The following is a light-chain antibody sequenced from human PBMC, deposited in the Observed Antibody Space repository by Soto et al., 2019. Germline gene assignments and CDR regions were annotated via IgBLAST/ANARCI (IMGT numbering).Light chain of an antibody. J-gene: IGKJ1*01. CDR3: QQSYSTQWT. CDR1: QSVLYSSNNKNY. V-gene: IGKV4-1*01. CDR2: AAS. Sequence: DIVMTQSPDSLAVSLGERATINCKSSQSVLYSSNNKNYLAWYQQKPGKAPKLLIYAASSLQSGVPSRFSGSGSGTDFTLTISSLQPEDFATYYCQQSYSTQWTFGQGTKVDIK.